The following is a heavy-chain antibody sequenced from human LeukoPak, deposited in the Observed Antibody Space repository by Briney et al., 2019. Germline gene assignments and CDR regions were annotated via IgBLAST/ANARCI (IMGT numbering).Heavy chain of an antibody. CDR3: ARDGYNWDGYGWFDP. V-gene: IGHV3-48*01. J-gene: IGHJ5*02. D-gene: IGHD1-1*01. Sequence: HAGGSLKLSCADSPFTFSSFNMNWVRQPPGKGLEWISYIDSSSSSIFYADSVKGRFTISRDNARNSLYLQMHSLRAEDTAVYYCARDGYNWDGYGWFDPWGQGSLVTVSS. CDR1: PFTFSSFN. CDR2: IDSSSSSI.